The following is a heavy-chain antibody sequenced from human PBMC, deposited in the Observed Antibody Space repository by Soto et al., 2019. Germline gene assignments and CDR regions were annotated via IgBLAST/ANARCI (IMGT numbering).Heavy chain of an antibody. CDR2: ITPRDGTT. CDR3: ARGGGTLDY. CDR1: GYTFINYS. V-gene: IGHV1-46*01. J-gene: IGHJ4*02. Sequence: QVQLVQSGADVQKSGASVKLSCKASGYTFINYSMYWVRQAPGQGLEWMGIITPRDGTTIYAQNFQGRVTMTKDTSTSTVYMELRSLRSDDTAVYYCARGGGTLDYWGQGTLVTVSS.